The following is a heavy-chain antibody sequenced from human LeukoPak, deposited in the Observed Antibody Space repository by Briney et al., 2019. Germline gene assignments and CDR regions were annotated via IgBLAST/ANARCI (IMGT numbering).Heavy chain of an antibody. CDR3: AREREVARQYIYYYYGMDV. D-gene: IGHD5-12*01. CDR1: GYTFTSYY. V-gene: IGHV1-46*01. J-gene: IGHJ6*02. Sequence: GASVTVSCKASGYTFTSYYMHWVRQAPGQGLEWMGIINPSGGSTSYAQKFQGGVTMTRDTSTSTVYMEMSSLRSEDTAVYYCAREREVARQYIYYYYGMDVWGQGTTATVSS. CDR2: INPSGGST.